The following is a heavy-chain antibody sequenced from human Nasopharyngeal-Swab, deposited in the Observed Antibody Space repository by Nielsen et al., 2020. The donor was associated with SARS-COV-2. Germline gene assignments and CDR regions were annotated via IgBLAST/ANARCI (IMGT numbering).Heavy chain of an antibody. Sequence: GGSLRLSCAASGFTFSSYDMHWVRQATGKGLEWVSAIGTAGDTYYPGSVKGRFTISRENAKNSLYLQMNSLRAEDTAVYYCARESHYDFWSGYYPSKYYYYYMDVWGKGTTVTVSS. CDR2: IGTAGDT. D-gene: IGHD3-3*01. V-gene: IGHV3-13*01. CDR3: ARESHYDFWSGYYPSKYYYYYMDV. J-gene: IGHJ6*03. CDR1: GFTFSSYD.